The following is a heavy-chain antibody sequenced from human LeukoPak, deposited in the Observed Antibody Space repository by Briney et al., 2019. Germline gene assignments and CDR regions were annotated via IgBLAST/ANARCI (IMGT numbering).Heavy chain of an antibody. J-gene: IGHJ4*02. D-gene: IGHD6-6*01. V-gene: IGHV1-2*02. CDR2: INPNNGGT. CDR1: GYTFTAYY. Sequence: ASVKVSCKASGYTFTAYYMHWVRQAPGQGPEWMGWINPNNGGTKYAQKFQGRVTMTRDTSISTAYMELSRLISDDTAVYYCARDSSSSFDYWGQGTLVTVSS. CDR3: ARDSSSSFDY.